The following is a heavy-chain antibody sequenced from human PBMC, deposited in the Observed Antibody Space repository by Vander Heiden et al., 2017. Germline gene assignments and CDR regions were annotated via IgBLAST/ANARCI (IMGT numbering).Heavy chain of an antibody. CDR1: GGSFSGYY. V-gene: IGHV4-34*01. D-gene: IGHD3-22*01. J-gene: IGHJ4*02. CDR2: VTHSGRT. Sequence: QAQPQQWGAGLLKPSETLSLTCAVYGGSFSGYYWSWIRHLPGKALQWLGEVTHSGRTNYNPSRKSRVTISVDTSKNQVSMKLSSVAAADTAVYYCARGVAYDDDSSGCSYWGQGTLVTVSS. CDR3: ARGVAYDDDSSGCSY.